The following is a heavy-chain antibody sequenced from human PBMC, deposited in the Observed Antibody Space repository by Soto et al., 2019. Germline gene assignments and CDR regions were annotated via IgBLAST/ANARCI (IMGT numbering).Heavy chain of an antibody. V-gene: IGHV1-3*01. CDR1: GYTFTSYA. CDR2: INAGNGNT. Sequence: GASVKVSCKTSGYTFTSYAMHWVRQAPGQRLEWMGWINAGNGNTKYSQKFQGRVTITRDTSASTAYMELSSLRSEDTAVYYCAREVLTMVLPDYWGQGTLVTVSS. CDR3: AREVLTMVLPDY. J-gene: IGHJ4*02. D-gene: IGHD3-10*01.